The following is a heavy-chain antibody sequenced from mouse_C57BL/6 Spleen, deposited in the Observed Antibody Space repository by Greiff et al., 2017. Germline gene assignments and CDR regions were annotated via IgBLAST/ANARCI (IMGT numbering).Heavy chain of an antibody. CDR3: ARHLYSDYYFDY. CDR1: GYTFTSYW. CDR2: IDPSDSET. V-gene: IGHV1-52*01. D-gene: IGHD2-4*01. J-gene: IGHJ2*01. Sequence: QVQLQQPGAELVRPGSSVKLSCKASGYTFTSYWMHWVKQRPIQGLEWIGNIDPSDSETPYNQKFKDKATLTVDKSSSTAYMQLSSLTSEYSAVYNWARHLYSDYYFDYWGQGTTLTVSS.